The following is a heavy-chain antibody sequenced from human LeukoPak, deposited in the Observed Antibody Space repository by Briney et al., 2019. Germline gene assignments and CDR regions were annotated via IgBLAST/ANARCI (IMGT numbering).Heavy chain of an antibody. D-gene: IGHD2-2*01. CDR3: ARAYQTLPAGY. V-gene: IGHV3-74*01. J-gene: IGHJ4*02. CDR1: GFTFTSYW. Sequence: PGGPLRLSCVASGFTFTSYWMHWVRQAPGKGLVWVSRINIDGSSTTYADSVKGRFTIARDNAKNTLYLQMNSLRAEDTGVYFCARAYQTLPAGYWGQETLVTVSS. CDR2: INIDGSST.